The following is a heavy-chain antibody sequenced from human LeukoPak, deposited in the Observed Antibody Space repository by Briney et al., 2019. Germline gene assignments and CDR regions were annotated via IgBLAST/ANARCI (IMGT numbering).Heavy chain of an antibody. CDR2: IKQDGSEK. V-gene: IGHV3-7*01. CDR1: GFTFSSYW. D-gene: IGHD2-2*01. CDR3: ARDPIVVVLAAIPDY. Sequence: PGGSLRLSCAASGFTFSSYWMSWVRQAPGKGLEWVANIKQDGSEKYYVDTVKGRFTISRDNAKNSLYLQMNSLRAEDTAVYYCARDPIVVVLAAIPDYWGQGTLVTVSS. J-gene: IGHJ4*02.